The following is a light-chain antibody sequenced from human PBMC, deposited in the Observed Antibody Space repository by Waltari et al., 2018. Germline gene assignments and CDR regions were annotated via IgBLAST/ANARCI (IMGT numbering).Light chain of an antibody. V-gene: IGLV7-43*01. CDR3: LLLSGRFWV. CDR2: STT. Sequence: QTVVTQEPSLTVSPGGTVTLPCASTTDAVTSGYYPNWFQQRPGQTPRPLIYSTTNRHSWTPARFSGSLLGDKAALTLSGVQPEDEADYYCLLLSGRFWVFGGGTKLTVL. J-gene: IGLJ3*02. CDR1: TDAVTSGYY.